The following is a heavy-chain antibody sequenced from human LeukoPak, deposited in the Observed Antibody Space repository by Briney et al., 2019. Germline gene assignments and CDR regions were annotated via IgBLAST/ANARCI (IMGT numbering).Heavy chain of an antibody. CDR1: GYTFTGYY. CDR3: ARGVYENNRFDP. J-gene: IGHJ5*02. CDR2: INPNSGGT. V-gene: IGHV1-2*02. D-gene: IGHD3-3*01. Sequence: ASVKVPCKASGYTFTGYYMHWVRQAPGQGLEWMGWINPNSGGTNYAQKFQGRVTMTRDTSISTAYMELSRLRSDDTAVYYCARGVYENNRFDPWGQGTLVTVSS.